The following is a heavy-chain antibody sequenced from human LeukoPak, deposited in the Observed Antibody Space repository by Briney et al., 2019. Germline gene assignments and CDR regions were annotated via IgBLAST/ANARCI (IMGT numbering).Heavy chain of an antibody. CDR2: ISGNGAST. D-gene: IGHD5/OR15-5a*01. Sequence: GGSLRLSCAASGFTFSTSAMSCVRRAPGKGLEWVSTISGNGASTFYADSVKGRFTISRDNSKNTLSLHMSSLRAEDTATYYCAREVYTRTTYLPFDYWGQGTLVTVSS. V-gene: IGHV3-23*01. CDR3: AREVYTRTTYLPFDY. CDR1: GFTFSTSA. J-gene: IGHJ4*02.